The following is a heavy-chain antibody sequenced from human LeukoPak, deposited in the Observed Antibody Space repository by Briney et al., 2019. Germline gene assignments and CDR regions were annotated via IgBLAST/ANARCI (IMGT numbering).Heavy chain of an antibody. CDR3: ARGENYYYDSSGYYTF. V-gene: IGHV1-69*05. CDR2: IIPIFGTA. D-gene: IGHD3-22*01. CDR1: GGTSSSYA. Sequence: ASVKVSCKASGGTSSSYAISWVRQAPGQGLEWMGRIIPIFGTANYAQKFQGRVTITTDESTSTAYMELSSLRSEDTAVYYCARGENYYYDSSGYYTFRGQGTLVTVSS. J-gene: IGHJ4*02.